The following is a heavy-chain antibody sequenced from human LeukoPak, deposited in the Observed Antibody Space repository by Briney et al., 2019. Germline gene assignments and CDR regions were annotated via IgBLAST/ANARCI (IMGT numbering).Heavy chain of an antibody. CDR1: GGSISSSNYY. CDR3: ARLRKPAAGTWVFDTSGYYFDF. CDR2: IYYTGST. D-gene: IGHD6-13*01. Sequence: PSGTLSLTCAVSGGSISSSNYYWGWIRQPPGKGLEWIGIIYYTGSTFYNPSLKSRVTISVDTSMRQFSLKLRSVTAADTAVFYCARLRKPAAGTWVFDTSGYYFDFWGQGTLVTVSS. V-gene: IGHV4-39*01. J-gene: IGHJ4*02.